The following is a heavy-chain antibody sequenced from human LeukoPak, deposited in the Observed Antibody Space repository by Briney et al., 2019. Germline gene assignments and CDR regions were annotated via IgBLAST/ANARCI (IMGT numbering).Heavy chain of an antibody. J-gene: IGHJ3*02. CDR2: IYYSGST. CDR3: ARLPSDDAFDI. CDR1: GGSISSSSYY. V-gene: IGHV4-39*01. Sequence: SETLSLICTVSGGSISSSSYYWGWIRQPPGQGLEWIGSIYYSGSTYYNPSLKSRVTIYVDTSKNQFSLKLSSVTAADTAVYYCARLPSDDAFDIWGQGTMVTVSS.